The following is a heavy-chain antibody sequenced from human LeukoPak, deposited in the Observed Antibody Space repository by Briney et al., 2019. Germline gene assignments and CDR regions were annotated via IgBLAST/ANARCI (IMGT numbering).Heavy chain of an antibody. CDR3: AKDLLGGSYSFDH. J-gene: IGHJ4*02. D-gene: IGHD1-26*01. CDR2: MSHDGNNK. V-gene: IGHV3-30*18. CDR1: GFTFSIYG. Sequence: GGSLRVSCAASGFTFSIYGMHWVRQTPGKELEWVAFMSHDGNNKYYADSVKGRFAISRDNSKNTLYLQMNGLRAEDTAVYYCAKDLLGGSYSFDHWGQGTLVTVSS.